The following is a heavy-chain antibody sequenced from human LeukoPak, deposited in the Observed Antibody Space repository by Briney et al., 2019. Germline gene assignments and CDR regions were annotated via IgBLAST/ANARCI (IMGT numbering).Heavy chain of an antibody. V-gene: IGHV3-30*18. CDR3: SKPTPLLSAAMAGSEY. D-gene: IGHD2-2*01. CDR1: GFAFRNYG. J-gene: IGHJ4*02. Sequence: PGGSLRLSCAASGFAFRNYGMHCVRQAPGKGLEWVAIISYDGSNKNHADSVKGRFSISRDNSKNTLYLQMNSLRAEDTAVYYCSKPTPLLSAAMAGSEYWGQGTLVTVSS. CDR2: ISYDGSNK.